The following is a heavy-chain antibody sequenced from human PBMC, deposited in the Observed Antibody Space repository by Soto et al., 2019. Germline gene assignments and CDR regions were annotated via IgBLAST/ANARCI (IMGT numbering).Heavy chain of an antibody. CDR1: GFTFSSYA. CDR2: ISGSGGST. D-gene: IGHD2-2*01. CDR3: AKSRKDIVVVPAAIGSFVV. Sequence: GGSLRLSCAASGFTFSSYAMSWVRQAPGKGLEWVSAISGSGGSTYYADSVKGRFTISRDNSKNTLYLQMNSLRAEDTAVYYCAKSRKDIVVVPAAIGSFVVWGQGTLVTVSS. V-gene: IGHV3-23*01. J-gene: IGHJ4*02.